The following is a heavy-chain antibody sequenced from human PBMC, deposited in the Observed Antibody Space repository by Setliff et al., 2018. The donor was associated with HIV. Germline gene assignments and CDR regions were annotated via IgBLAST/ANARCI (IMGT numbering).Heavy chain of an antibody. CDR1: GGSISSSNW. J-gene: IGHJ4*02. CDR2: IYHSGNT. Sequence: SETLSLTCTVSGGSISSSNWWSWVRQPPGKGLEWIGEIYHSGNTNYNPSLQSRVSISMDASKNKFSLKVTSVTSADTAVYYCAKGAGFYGDYTFDYWGQGNLVTVSS. D-gene: IGHD4-17*01. CDR3: AKGAGFYGDYTFDY. V-gene: IGHV4-4*02.